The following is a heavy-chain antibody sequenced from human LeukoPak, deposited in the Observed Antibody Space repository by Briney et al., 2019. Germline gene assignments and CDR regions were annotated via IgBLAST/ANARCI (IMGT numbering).Heavy chain of an antibody. CDR1: GYSFTNYW. CDR3: AGPVFWAVAGPGGY. J-gene: IGHJ4*02. D-gene: IGHD6-19*01. Sequence: GESLKISCKASGYSFTNYWIGWVRQMPGKGLEWMGIIFPADSDTRYSPSFQGQVTVSADKSISTAYLQWSSLKASDTAGYYCAGPVFWAVAGPGGYWGQGTLVPVSS. V-gene: IGHV5-51*01. CDR2: IFPADSDT.